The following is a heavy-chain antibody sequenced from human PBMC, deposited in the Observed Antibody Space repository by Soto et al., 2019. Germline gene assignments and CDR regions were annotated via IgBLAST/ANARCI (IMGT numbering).Heavy chain of an antibody. CDR3: ARGSLEWLHTRYYYYMDV. Sequence: SETLSLTYTVSGGSISSYYWSWILQPPGKGLEWIGYIYYSGSTNYNPSLKSRVTISVDTSKNQFSLKLSSVTAADTAVYYCARGSLEWLHTRYYYYMDVWGKGTTVTVSS. CDR2: IYYSGST. CDR1: GGSISSYY. V-gene: IGHV4-59*01. J-gene: IGHJ6*03. D-gene: IGHD3-3*01.